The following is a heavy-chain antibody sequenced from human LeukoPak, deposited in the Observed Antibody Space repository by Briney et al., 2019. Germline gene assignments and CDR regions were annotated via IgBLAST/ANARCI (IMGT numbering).Heavy chain of an antibody. CDR1: GGSISSGIYY. CDR3: ARAVVVPYYFDY. J-gene: IGHJ4*02. V-gene: IGHV4-61*02. D-gene: IGHD3-22*01. Sequence: PSETLSLTCTVSGGSISSGIYYWSWVRRPAGKGLEWIGRIYTSGSTNYNPSLKSRVTISVDKSKNQFSLKLSSVTAAGTAVYYCARAVVVPYYFDYWGQGTLVTVSS. CDR2: IYTSGST.